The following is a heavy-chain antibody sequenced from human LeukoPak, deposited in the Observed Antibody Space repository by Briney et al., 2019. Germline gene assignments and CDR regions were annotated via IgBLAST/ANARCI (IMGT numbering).Heavy chain of an antibody. CDR3: AKDGYLEAAAGTYDFDY. CDR2: IRDDGSNK. V-gene: IGHV3-30*02. J-gene: IGHJ4*02. CDR1: GFTFNKYG. D-gene: IGHD6-13*01. Sequence: GGSLRLSCAASGFTFNKYGMHWVRQAPGKGLEWVAFIRDDGSNKYYADSVKGRFTISRDNSKNTLYLQMNSLRAEDTAVYYCAKDGYLEAAAGTYDFDYWGQGTLVTVSS.